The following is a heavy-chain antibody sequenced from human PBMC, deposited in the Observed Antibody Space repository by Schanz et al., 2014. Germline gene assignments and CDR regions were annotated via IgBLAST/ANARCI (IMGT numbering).Heavy chain of an antibody. CDR1: RFTFSSYT. Sequence: QVQLVESGGGVVQPGRSLRLSCAASRFTFSSYTMHWVRQAPGKGLEWVALISYDGSNKYYADSVKGRFAISRENSKNTMFLQMSSLRPEDTAVYYCARDDGGGYNQIDYWGQGALVTVSS. J-gene: IGHJ4*02. V-gene: IGHV3-30*09. CDR3: ARDDGGGYNQIDY. D-gene: IGHD5-12*01. CDR2: ISYDGSNK.